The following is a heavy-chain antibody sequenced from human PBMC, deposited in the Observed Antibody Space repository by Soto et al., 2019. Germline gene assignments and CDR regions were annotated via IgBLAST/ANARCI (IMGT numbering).Heavy chain of an antibody. CDR2: ISSSSSYI. J-gene: IGHJ6*02. CDR1: GFTFSSYS. CDR3: ARRYLYYYGMDV. Sequence: GSLRLSCXASGFTFSSYSMNWVRQAPGKGLEWVSSISSSSSYIYYADSVKGRFTISRDNAKNSLYLQMNSLRAEDTAVYYCARRYLYYYGMDVWGQGTTVTVSS. D-gene: IGHD1-26*01. V-gene: IGHV3-21*01.